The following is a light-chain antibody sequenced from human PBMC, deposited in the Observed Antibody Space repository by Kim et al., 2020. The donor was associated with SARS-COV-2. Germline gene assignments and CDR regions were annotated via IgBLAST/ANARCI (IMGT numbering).Light chain of an antibody. CDR1: SSNIGAGYH. V-gene: IGLV1-40*01. CDR2: GNN. Sequence: QSVLTQPPSVSGAPGQRVTISCTGSSSNIGAGYHVHWYQQLPGTAPKLLIYGNNNRPSGVPDRFSGSKSGTSASLAITGLQAEDEADYYCQSHDSSLSGYVFGTGTKVTVL. CDR3: QSHDSSLSGYV. J-gene: IGLJ1*01.